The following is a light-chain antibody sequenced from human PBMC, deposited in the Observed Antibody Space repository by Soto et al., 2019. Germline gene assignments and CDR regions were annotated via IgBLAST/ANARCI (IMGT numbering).Light chain of an antibody. CDR2: LGS. J-gene: IGKJ2*03. CDR1: QSLLHSIGSSY. Sequence: EIVMTQSPLSLSVTPGEPASISCRSSQSLLHSIGSSYLDWYLQKPGQSPQLLIYLGSNRASGVPDRFSGSGSGTDFTLRISRVEAEDVGVYYCMQVLQSLYSFGQGTKLEIK. CDR3: MQVLQSLYS. V-gene: IGKV2-28*01.